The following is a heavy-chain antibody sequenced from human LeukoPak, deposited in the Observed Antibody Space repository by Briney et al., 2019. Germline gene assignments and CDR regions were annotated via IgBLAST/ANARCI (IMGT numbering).Heavy chain of an antibody. J-gene: IGHJ4*02. D-gene: IGHD2-21*01. V-gene: IGHV4-30-4*01. Sequence: SETPSLTCTVSGGSFSSGDYYWSWIRQPPGKGLEWIGYIYYSGSTSYNPSLKSRLIISINTSKNQFSLRLSSVTAADTAVYYCARVSGSDLFFDYWGQGTLVTVSS. CDR1: GGSFSSGDYY. CDR2: IYYSGST. CDR3: ARVSGSDLFFDY.